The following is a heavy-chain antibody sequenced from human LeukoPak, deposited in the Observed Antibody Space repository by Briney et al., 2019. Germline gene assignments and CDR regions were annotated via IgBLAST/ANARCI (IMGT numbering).Heavy chain of an antibody. D-gene: IGHD6-13*01. V-gene: IGHV1-8*01. Sequence: ASVKVSCKPSGYTSTSYDINWVRHATGHRREWRGWMNPNSGNRGYAQKFQGRLTMTRNTSISTAYMEVSSLRSEDTAVYYCARGGIAAAGYGMDVWGQGTTVTVSS. CDR1: GYTSTSYD. CDR2: MNPNSGNR. CDR3: ARGGIAAAGYGMDV. J-gene: IGHJ6*02.